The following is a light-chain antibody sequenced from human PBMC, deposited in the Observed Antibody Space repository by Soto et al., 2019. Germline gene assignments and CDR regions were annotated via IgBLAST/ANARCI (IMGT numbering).Light chain of an antibody. J-gene: IGKJ1*01. CDR2: DAS. Sequence: EIVLAQSPAALSLSPAEGSTLSCRASQSVSSSLAWYQQKPGQAPRLLIYDASNRATGIPDRFSGSGSGTDFTLTISRLEPEDFAVYYCQQYGSSGTFGQGTKVDIK. V-gene: IGKV3-20*01. CDR1: QSVSSS. CDR3: QQYGSSGT.